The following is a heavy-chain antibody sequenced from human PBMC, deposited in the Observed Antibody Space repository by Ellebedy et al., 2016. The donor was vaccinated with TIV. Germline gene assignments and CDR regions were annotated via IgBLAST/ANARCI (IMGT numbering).Heavy chain of an antibody. J-gene: IGHJ6*02. D-gene: IGHD2-15*01. CDR3: ARLHCSGGSCYSVYYYGMDV. Sequence: SETLSLTCTVSGGSISSYYWSWIRQPPGKGLEWIGSIYYSGSTYYNPSLKSRVTISVDTSKNQFSLKLSSVTAADTAVYYCARLHCSGGSCYSVYYYGMDVWGQGTTVTVSS. CDR1: GGSISSYY. V-gene: IGHV4-59*05. CDR2: IYYSGST.